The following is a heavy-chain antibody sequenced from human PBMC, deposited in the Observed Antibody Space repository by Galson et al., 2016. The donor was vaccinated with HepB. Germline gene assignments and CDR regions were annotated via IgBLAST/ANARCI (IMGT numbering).Heavy chain of an antibody. CDR1: GLTFDSYW. D-gene: IGHD1-26*01. V-gene: IGHV3-74*01. CDR3: ARDPGSFFDY. CDR2: TNNDGTST. Sequence: SLRLSCAASGLTFDSYWMHWVRQAPGKGLEWVSRTNNDGTSTTYADSVKGRFTISRDNTKNTLYLHMDTLRPEDTALYYCARDPGSFFDYWGQGSLVTVSS. J-gene: IGHJ4*02.